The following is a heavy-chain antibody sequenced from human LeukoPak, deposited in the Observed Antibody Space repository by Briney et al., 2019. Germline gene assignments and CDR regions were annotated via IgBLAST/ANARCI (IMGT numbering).Heavy chain of an antibody. J-gene: IGHJ4*02. D-gene: IGHD6-13*01. Sequence: PSETLSLTCGVSGYSISSGYHWGWIRQPPGKGLEWLGNVFQSGSTYYNPPLKSRVTISVDTSKNQFSLKLSSVTAADTAVYYCARERSSSWFIEFWGQGILVAVSS. CDR3: ARERSSSWFIEF. CDR1: GYSISSGYH. CDR2: VFQSGST. V-gene: IGHV4-38-2*02.